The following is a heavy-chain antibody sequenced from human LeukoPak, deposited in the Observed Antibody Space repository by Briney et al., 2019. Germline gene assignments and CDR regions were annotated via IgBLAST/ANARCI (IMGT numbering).Heavy chain of an antibody. CDR2: ININNGGT. CDR3: ARGTGSSWFDR. Sequence: ASVKVSCVASGYTFTAYYMHWVRQAPGQGLEGMGWININNGGTKNTPKLQGRVTMTRDTSISTAYMELSGLTSDDTAVYYCARGTGSSWFDRWGQGTLVTVSS. V-gene: IGHV1-2*02. J-gene: IGHJ5*02. CDR1: GYTFTAYY. D-gene: IGHD2-8*02.